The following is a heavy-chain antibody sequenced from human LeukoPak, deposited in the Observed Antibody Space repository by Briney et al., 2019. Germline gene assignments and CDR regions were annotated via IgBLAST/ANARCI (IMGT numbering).Heavy chain of an antibody. J-gene: IGHJ3*02. Sequence: ASVKVSCKVSGYTLTELSMHWVRQAPGKGLEWMGGFDPEDGETIYAQKFQGRVTMTEDTSTDTAYMELSSLRSEDTAVYYCARDLFSRDGSLIWGQGTMVAVSS. CDR1: GYTLTELS. V-gene: IGHV1-24*01. D-gene: IGHD2-2*01. CDR2: FDPEDGET. CDR3: ARDLFSRDGSLI.